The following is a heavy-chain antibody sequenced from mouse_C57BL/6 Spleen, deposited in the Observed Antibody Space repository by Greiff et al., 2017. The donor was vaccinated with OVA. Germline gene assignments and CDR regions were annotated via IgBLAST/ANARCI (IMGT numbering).Heavy chain of an antibody. CDR2: INPSTGGT. Sequence: VQLKQSGPELVKPGASVKISCKASGYSFTGYYMNWVKQSPEKSLERIGEINPSTGGTTYNQKFKAKATLTVDKSSSTAYMQLKSLTSEDSAVYYCAREDGFAYWGQGTLVTVSA. J-gene: IGHJ3*01. CDR1: GYSFTGYY. D-gene: IGHD1-1*01. CDR3: AREDGFAY. V-gene: IGHV1-42*01.